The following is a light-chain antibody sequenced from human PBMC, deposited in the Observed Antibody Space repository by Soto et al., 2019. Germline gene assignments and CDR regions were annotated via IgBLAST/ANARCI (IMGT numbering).Light chain of an antibody. J-gene: IGKJ1*01. CDR2: GAS. Sequence: NALTQSPGTLSLSPGERATLSCRASQSVTNNYLAWYQQKPGQAPRLLMYGASSRATGIPDRFSGSGSGTDFTLTITRLEPEDFAVYYCQQYASSRTFGQGTKVDIK. CDR3: QQYASSRT. CDR1: QSVTNNY. V-gene: IGKV3-20*01.